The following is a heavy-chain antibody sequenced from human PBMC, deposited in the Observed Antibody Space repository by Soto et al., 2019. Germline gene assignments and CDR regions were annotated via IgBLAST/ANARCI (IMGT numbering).Heavy chain of an antibody. CDR2: INPNSGGT. J-gene: IGHJ4*02. Sequence: ASVKVSCKASGYTFTGYFLHWVRQAPGQGLEWMGWINPNSGGTNCAQKFQGWVTLTRDTSISTAYMELTRLRSDDTAVYYCARADYGDYLSSYYFDSWGQGTLVTVSS. CDR1: GYTFTGYF. D-gene: IGHD4-17*01. V-gene: IGHV1-2*04. CDR3: ARADYGDYLSSYYFDS.